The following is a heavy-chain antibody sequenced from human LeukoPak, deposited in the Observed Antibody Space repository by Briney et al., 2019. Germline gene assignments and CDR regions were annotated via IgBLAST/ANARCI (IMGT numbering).Heavy chain of an antibody. J-gene: IGHJ4*02. CDR1: GFTFSSHA. V-gene: IGHV3-23*01. D-gene: IGHD5-12*01. CDR3: AQDYSGYDLSAGY. CDR2: ISGSGRSA. Sequence: GGSLRLSCAASGFTFSSHAMSWVRQAPGKGLEWVSVISGSGRSAYYADSLKGRFTISRDNSKDTLYLQMDSLRAEDTALYYCAQDYSGYDLSAGYWGQGTLVTVSS.